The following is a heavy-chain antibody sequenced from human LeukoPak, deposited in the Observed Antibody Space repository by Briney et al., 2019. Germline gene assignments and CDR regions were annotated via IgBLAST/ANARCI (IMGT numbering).Heavy chain of an antibody. CDR2: ISGSGDST. J-gene: IGHJ4*02. Sequence: GGSLRLSCAASGFIFSSYAMSWVRQAPGKGLEWVSVISGSGDSTCYADSAKGRFTISRDNSKNTLYLQVKSLRAEDTAVYYCARSSCLGYYCSCDFCYRSLTDWGQGTLVSVSS. CDR3: ARSSCLGYYCSCDFCYRSLTD. V-gene: IGHV3-23*01. CDR1: GFIFSSYA. D-gene: IGHD2-2*01.